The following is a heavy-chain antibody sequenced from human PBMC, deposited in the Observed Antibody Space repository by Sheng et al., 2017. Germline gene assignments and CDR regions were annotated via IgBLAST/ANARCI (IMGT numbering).Heavy chain of an antibody. V-gene: IGHV3-21*02. J-gene: IGHJ6*02. D-gene: IGHD4-17*01. Sequence: ELLLVGSGGGLVKPGGSLRLSCAASGFTFSGYSVNWVRQAPGKGLEWVSSISSSSSYIYYADSVKGRFTISRDNAKNSLYLQMNSLRAEDTAVYYCARVEGYGDSTGRPYYYGMDVWGQGTTVTVSS. CDR3: ARVEGYGDSTGRPYYYGMDV. CDR1: GFTFSGYS. CDR2: ISSSSSYI.